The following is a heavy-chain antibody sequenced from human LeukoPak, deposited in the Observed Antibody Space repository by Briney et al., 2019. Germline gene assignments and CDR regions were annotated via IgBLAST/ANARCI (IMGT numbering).Heavy chain of an antibody. CDR3: ARDPGGGWELRSYFDY. CDR1: GLTFSSYW. CDR2: INSDGSST. D-gene: IGHD1-26*01. J-gene: IGHJ4*02. V-gene: IGHV3-74*01. Sequence: GGSLRLSCAASGLTFSSYWMHWVRQAPGKGLVWVSRINSDGSSTSYADSVKGRFTISRDNAKNTLYLQMNSLRAEDTAVYYGARDPGGGWELRSYFDYWGQGTLVTVSS.